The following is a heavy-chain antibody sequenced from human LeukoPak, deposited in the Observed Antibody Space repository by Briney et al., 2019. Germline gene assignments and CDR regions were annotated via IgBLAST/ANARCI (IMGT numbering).Heavy chain of an antibody. CDR2: IYSGGST. CDR3: AKSLRGFYYFDY. CDR1: GFTVSSNY. V-gene: IGHV3-53*01. D-gene: IGHD5-12*01. J-gene: IGHJ4*02. Sequence: PGGSLRLSCAASGFTVSSNYMSWVRQAPGKGLEWVSVIYSGGSTYYADSVKGRFTISRDNSKNTLYLQMNSLRAEDTAVYYCAKSLRGFYYFDYWGQGTLVTVSS.